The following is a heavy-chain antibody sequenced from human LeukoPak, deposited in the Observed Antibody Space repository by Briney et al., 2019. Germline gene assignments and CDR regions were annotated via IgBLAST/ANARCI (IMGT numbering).Heavy chain of an antibody. CDR2: INPSGGST. CDR3: ARDVISYYYDSTGSPIGSHFDY. J-gene: IGHJ4*02. V-gene: IGHV1-46*01. Sequence: ASVKVSCKASGYTFTSSYMHWVRQAPGQGLESMGVINPSGGSTSYAQKFQGRVTMTRDTSTSTVYMELSSLRSEDTAVYYCARDVISYYYDSTGSPIGSHFDYWGQGTLVTVPS. CDR1: GYTFTSSY. D-gene: IGHD3-22*01.